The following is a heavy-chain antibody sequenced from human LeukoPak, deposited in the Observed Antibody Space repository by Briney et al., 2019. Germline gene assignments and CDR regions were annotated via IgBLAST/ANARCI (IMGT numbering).Heavy chain of an antibody. Sequence: GGSLRLSCAASGFTFSSYAMHWVRRAPGKGLEWVAVISYDGSNKYYADSVKGRFTISRDNSKNTLYLQMNSLRAEDTAVYYCARDIYPYYYDSSGPDLWGQGTLITVSS. CDR3: ARDIYPYYYDSSGPDL. J-gene: IGHJ5*02. V-gene: IGHV3-30*04. CDR2: ISYDGSNK. CDR1: GFTFSSYA. D-gene: IGHD3-22*01.